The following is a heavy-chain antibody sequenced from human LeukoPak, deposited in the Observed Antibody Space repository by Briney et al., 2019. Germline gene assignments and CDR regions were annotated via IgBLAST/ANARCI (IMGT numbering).Heavy chain of an antibody. Sequence: GGSRLSCAASGFTFSNYAMSWVRQAPGKGLEWVSSITGSGGGTYYADSVKGRFTISRDNSKNTLYLQMNSLRAEDTAVYYCAKDPGGSYYRVYWGQGTLVTVSS. CDR1: GFTFSNYA. CDR2: ITGSGGGT. J-gene: IGHJ4*02. V-gene: IGHV3-23*01. D-gene: IGHD1-26*01. CDR3: AKDPGGSYYRVY.